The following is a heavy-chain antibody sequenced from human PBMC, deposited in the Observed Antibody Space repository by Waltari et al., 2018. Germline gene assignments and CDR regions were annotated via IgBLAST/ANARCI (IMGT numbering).Heavy chain of an antibody. V-gene: IGHV3-21*01. Sequence: EVQLVESGGGLVKPGGSLRLSCAASGFTFSSYSMNWVRQAPGKGLEWVSSISSSSSYIYYADSVKGRFTISRDNAKNSLYLKMNSLRAEDTAVYYCARDDRSGMDVWGQGTTVTVSS. J-gene: IGHJ6*02. CDR1: GFTFSSYS. CDR2: ISSSSSYI. CDR3: ARDDRSGMDV.